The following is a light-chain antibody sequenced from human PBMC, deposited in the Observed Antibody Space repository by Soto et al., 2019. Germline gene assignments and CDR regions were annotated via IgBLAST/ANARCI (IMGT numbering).Light chain of an antibody. CDR3: MQDVELPFT. V-gene: IGKV2D-29*01. CDR1: QSLLHRDGKTY. J-gene: IGKJ4*01. CDR2: EVS. Sequence: FTQTPLSLSVTPGQPASMSCISSQSLLHRDGKTYLYWYLQKPGQPPQLLIYEVSNRFSGVPDRFSASGSGTDFTLKISRVEAEDVGVYYCMQDVELPFTFGGGTKVDIK.